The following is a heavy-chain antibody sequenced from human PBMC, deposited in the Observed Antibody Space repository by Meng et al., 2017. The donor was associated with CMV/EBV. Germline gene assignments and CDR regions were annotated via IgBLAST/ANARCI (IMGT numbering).Heavy chain of an antibody. J-gene: IGHJ4*02. CDR3: AKDRAAVGYKGSDY. CDR2: ISGSGGST. D-gene: IGHD6-13*01. CDR1: GSTFSSYA. V-gene: IGHV3-23*01. Sequence: ASGSTFSSYAMSWVRQAPGKGLEWVSAISGSGGSTYYADSVKGRFTISRDNSKNTLYLQMNSLRAEDTAVYYCAKDRAAVGYKGSDYWGQGTLVTVSS.